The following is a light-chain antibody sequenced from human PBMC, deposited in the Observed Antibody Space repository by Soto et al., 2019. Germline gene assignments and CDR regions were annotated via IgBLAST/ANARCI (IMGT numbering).Light chain of an antibody. CDR3: QQYGGSWT. Sequence: EIVLTQSPGTLSLSPGERATLSCRAGQSFSSNYLAWFQHKPGQAPRLLIYGASSRATGIPDRFSGSGSGTDFTLTISRVEPEDFAVYYCQQYGGSWTFGQGTKVEIK. J-gene: IGKJ1*01. V-gene: IGKV3-20*01. CDR2: GAS. CDR1: QSFSSNY.